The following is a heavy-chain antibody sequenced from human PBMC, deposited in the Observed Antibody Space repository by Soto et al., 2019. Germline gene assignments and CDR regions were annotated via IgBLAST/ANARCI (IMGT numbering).Heavy chain of an antibody. D-gene: IGHD3-10*01. V-gene: IGHV1-58*02. CDR1: GFTFTSSA. J-gene: IGHJ4*02. CDR2: IVVGSGNT. CDR3: AALKYYYGSGSYSSDY. Sequence: ASVKVSCKASGFTFTSSAMQWVRQARGQRLEWIGWIVVGSGNTNYAQKFQERVTITRDMSTSTAYMGLSSLRSEDTAVYYCAALKYYYGSGSYSSDYWGQGTLVTVSS.